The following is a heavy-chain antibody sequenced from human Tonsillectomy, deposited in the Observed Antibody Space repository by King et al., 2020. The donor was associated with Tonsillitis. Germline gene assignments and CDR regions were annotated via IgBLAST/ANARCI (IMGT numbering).Heavy chain of an antibody. CDR1: GFTFSGSG. Sequence: VQLVESGGGLVQPGGSLKLSCAASGFTFSGSGLHWVRQGSGKGLEWVGHVRSKANNYATAYTASVKGRFTISRDDSKNTAYLQMNSLRTEDTAIYYCTLHPARNIGGYSAYHSVDYWGQGTLVTVSS. J-gene: IGHJ4*02. V-gene: IGHV3-73*02. D-gene: IGHD5-12*01. CDR3: TLHPARNIGGYSAYHSVDY. CDR2: VRSKANNYAT.